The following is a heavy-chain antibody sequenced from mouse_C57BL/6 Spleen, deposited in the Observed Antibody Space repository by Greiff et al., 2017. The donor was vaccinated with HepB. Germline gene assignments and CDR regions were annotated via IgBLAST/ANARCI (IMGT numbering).Heavy chain of an antibody. J-gene: IGHJ3*01. D-gene: IGHD4-1*01. CDR3: TRDPWDGSFAY. V-gene: IGHV5-9-1*02. Sequence: EVQLQESGEGLVKPGGSLKLSCAASGFTFSSYAMSWVRQTPEKRLEWVAYISSGGDYIYYADTVKGRFTISRDNARNTLYLQMSSLKSEDTAMYYCTRDPWDGSFAYWGQGTLVTVSA. CDR2: ISSGGDYI. CDR1: GFTFSSYA.